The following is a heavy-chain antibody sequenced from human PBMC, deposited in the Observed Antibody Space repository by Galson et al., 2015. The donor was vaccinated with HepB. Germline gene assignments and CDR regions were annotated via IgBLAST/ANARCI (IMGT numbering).Heavy chain of an antibody. J-gene: IGHJ4*02. V-gene: IGHV3-7*01. CDR2: IKQDGSEK. CDR1: GFTFSSYW. Sequence: SLRLSCAASGFTFSSYWMSWVRQAPGKGLEWVANIKQDGSEKYYVDSVKGRFTISRDNAENSLYLQMNSLRAEDTAVYYCARDHYSGSYKDWGQGTLVTVSS. D-gene: IGHD1-26*01. CDR3: ARDHYSGSYKD.